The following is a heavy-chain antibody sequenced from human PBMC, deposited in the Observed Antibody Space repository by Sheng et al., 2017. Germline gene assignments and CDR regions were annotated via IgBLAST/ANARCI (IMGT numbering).Heavy chain of an antibody. V-gene: IGHV1-18*01. CDR3: ARGWDKYHNSGSYYLDY. Sequence: QVQLVQSGAEVKKPGASVKVSCKASGYTFTSYGINWVRQAPGQGLEWMGWISPYNGKTNYAQKLQDRVTMTTDTSTSTAYMELRSLRSDDTAVFYCARGWDKYHNSGSYYLDYWGQGTLVTVSS. CDR1: GYTFTSYG. J-gene: IGHJ4*02. CDR2: ISPYNGKT. D-gene: IGHD3-10*01.